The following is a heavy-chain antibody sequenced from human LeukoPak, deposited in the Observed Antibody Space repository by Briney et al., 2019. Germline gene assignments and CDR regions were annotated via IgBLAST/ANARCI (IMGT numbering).Heavy chain of an antibody. J-gene: IGHJ4*02. CDR2: IYYSGST. CDR1: GGSISSSSYY. Sequence: SETLSLTCTVSGGSISSSSYYWGWIRQPPGKGLEWIGSIYYSGSTYYNPSLKSRVTISVDTSKNQFSLELSSVTAADTAVYYCARLGNIAADDYFDYWGQGTLVTVSS. CDR3: ARLGNIAADDYFDY. V-gene: IGHV4-39*01. D-gene: IGHD6-13*01.